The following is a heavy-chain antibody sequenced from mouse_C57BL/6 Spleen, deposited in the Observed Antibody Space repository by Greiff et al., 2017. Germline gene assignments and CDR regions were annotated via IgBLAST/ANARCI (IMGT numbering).Heavy chain of an antibody. CDR2: IHPNSGST. D-gene: IGHD2-1*01. V-gene: IGHV1-64*01. J-gene: IGHJ4*01. CDR1: GYTFTSYW. CDR3: ARRGNYDAMDY. Sequence: QVQLQQPGAELVKPGASVKLSCKASGYTFTSYWMHWVKQRPGQGLEWIGMIHPNSGSTNYNEKFKSKATLTVDKSSSTAYRQLSSLTSEDSAVYYCARRGNYDAMDYWGQGTSVTVSS.